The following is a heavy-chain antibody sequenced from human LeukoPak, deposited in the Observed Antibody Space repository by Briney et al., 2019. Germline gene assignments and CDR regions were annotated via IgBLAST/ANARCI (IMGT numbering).Heavy chain of an antibody. D-gene: IGHD6-13*01. Sequence: ASVKVSCKASGYTFTGYYMHWVRQAPGQGLEWMGWINLNSGGTNYAQKFQGRVTMTRDTSISTAYMELSRLRSDDTAVYYCARGAAKAGIAAAGILFDYWGQGTLVTVSS. CDR2: INLNSGGT. CDR1: GYTFTGYY. CDR3: ARGAAKAGIAAAGILFDY. J-gene: IGHJ4*02. V-gene: IGHV1-2*02.